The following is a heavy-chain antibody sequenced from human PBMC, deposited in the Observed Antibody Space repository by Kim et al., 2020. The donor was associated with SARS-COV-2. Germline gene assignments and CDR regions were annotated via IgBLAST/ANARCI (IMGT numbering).Heavy chain of an antibody. Sequence: SVKVSCTASGGAFSYYGISWMRQAPGQGLEWVGGIIPLFRTANYAQNFQGRVSITTDESTRTAFMEMSSLRVEDTAGYYCARDGISGTENTMDDFDIWG. J-gene: IGHJ3*02. V-gene: IGHV1-69*05. D-gene: IGHD1-20*01. CDR3: ARDGISGTENTMDDFDI. CDR2: IIPLFRTA. CDR1: GGAFSYYG.